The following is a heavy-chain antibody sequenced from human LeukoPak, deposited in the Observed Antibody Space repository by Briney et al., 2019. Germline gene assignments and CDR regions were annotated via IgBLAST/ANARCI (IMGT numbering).Heavy chain of an antibody. D-gene: IGHD2-2*02. CDR1: GGSFSGYY. J-gene: IGHJ6*03. Sequence: PSETLSLTCVVYGGSFSGYYWGWIRQPPGKGLEWIGEIDHSGTTNYNPSLKSRVTMSVDTSKNQFSLMVSSVTAADTAVYYCATGRNGVVPAPILGVGPWYNYHYMDVWGKGTTVTVSS. CDR2: IDHSGTT. CDR3: ATGRNGVVPAPILGVGPWYNYHYMDV. V-gene: IGHV4-34*01.